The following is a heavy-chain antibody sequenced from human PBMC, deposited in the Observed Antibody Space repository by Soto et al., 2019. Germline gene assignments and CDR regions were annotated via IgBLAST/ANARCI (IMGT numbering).Heavy chain of an antibody. D-gene: IGHD4-17*01. V-gene: IGHV4-59*01. CDR1: GVSIINYY. J-gene: IGHJ4*02. CDR2: IYYSGTT. Sequence: SATLSLTCTVSGVSIINYYWTWILQPPGKGLQWIGYIYYSGTTNYNPSLKSRVTISVDTSKNQFSLKLSSVTAADTAVYYCAFLPGGDYGGIFYFCGRGTLVIVSS. CDR3: AFLPGGDYGGIFYF.